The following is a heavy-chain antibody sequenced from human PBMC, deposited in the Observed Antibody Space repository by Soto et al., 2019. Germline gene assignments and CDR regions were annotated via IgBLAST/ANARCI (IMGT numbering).Heavy chain of an antibody. Sequence: GESLKISCKGSGYSFTSYWIGWVRQMPGKGLEWMGIIYPGDSDTRYSPSFQGQVTISADKSISTAYLQWSSLKASDTAMYYCASTDDYGDSLGAFDIWGQGTMVTVSS. CDR1: GYSFTSYW. CDR2: IYPGDSDT. D-gene: IGHD4-17*01. V-gene: IGHV5-51*01. J-gene: IGHJ3*02. CDR3: ASTDDYGDSLGAFDI.